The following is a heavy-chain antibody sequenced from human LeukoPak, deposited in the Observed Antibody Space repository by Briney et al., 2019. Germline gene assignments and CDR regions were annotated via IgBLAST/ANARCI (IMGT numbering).Heavy chain of an antibody. CDR2: IYYSGST. CDR1: GGSISSSSYY. CDR3: ARHAPASGYY. Sequence: SETLSLTCTVSGGSISSSSYYWGWLGQPPGKGLEGIGSIYYSGSTYYNPSLKSRVTISVDTSKNQFALKLSSVTAADTAVYYCARHAPASGYYWGQGTPVTASS. D-gene: IGHD3-22*01. V-gene: IGHV4-39*01. J-gene: IGHJ4*02.